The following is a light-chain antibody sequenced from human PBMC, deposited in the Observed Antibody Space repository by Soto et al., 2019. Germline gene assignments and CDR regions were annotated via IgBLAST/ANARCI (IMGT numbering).Light chain of an antibody. CDR1: QSVATS. V-gene: IGKV3D-15*01. Sequence: VLTHSPATLSVLQGERATLSCRASQSVATSLAWYQQRPGQAPRLLIHGASTRATGIAARFSGSGSGTEFTLTISGLQSEDFATYYCQQYNNWPVTFGGGTKVDIK. CDR2: GAS. J-gene: IGKJ4*01. CDR3: QQYNNWPVT.